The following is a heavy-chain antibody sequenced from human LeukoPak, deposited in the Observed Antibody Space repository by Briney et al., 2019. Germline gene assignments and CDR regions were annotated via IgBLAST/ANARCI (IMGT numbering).Heavy chain of an antibody. CDR3: ARARGVITGYFHY. V-gene: IGHV4-59*01. J-gene: IGHJ4*02. CDR2: IYYSGST. CDR1: GGSISSYY. Sequence: SETLSLTCTVSGGSISSYYWSWIRQPPGKGLEWIGYIYYSGSTNYNPSLKSRVTISVDTSKNQFSLKLSSVTAADTAVYYCARARGVITGYFHYWGQGTLVTVSS. D-gene: IGHD3-3*01.